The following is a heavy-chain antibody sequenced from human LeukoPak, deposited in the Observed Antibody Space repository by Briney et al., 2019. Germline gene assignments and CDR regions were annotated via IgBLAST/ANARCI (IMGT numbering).Heavy chain of an antibody. CDR2: IYYSGST. D-gene: IGHD4-17*01. J-gene: IGHJ4*02. Sequence: SETLSLTCTVSGGSISSSSYYWGWIRQPPGKGLEWIGSIYYSGSTYYNPSLKSRVTISVDKSKNQFSLKLSSVTAADTAVYYCAATPPWRTVTTARLVGYWGQGTLVTVSS. CDR1: GGSISSSSYY. CDR3: AATPPWRTVTTARLVGY. V-gene: IGHV4-39*07.